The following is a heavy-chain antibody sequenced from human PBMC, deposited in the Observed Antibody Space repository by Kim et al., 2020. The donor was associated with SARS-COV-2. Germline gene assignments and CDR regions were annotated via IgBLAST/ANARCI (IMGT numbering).Heavy chain of an antibody. CDR3: AKGILRTKGAFDI. Sequence: GGSLRLSCAASGFTFSSEWMHWVRQGPGMGLVWVSRINPYGSITNYADSVKGRFTISRDNAKNTLYLQMNSLRAEDTALYYCAKGILRTKGAFDIWGQGAIVTDSS. CDR1: GFTFSSEW. V-gene: IGHV3-74*01. CDR2: INPYGSIT. D-gene: IGHD1-26*01. J-gene: IGHJ3*02.